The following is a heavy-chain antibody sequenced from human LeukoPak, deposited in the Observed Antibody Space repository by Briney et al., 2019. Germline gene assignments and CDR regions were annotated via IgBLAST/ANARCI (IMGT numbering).Heavy chain of an antibody. J-gene: IGHJ4*02. CDR3: AKGREGVPAASY. D-gene: IGHD2-2*01. CDR1: GFTFSSYA. CDR2: ISYDGSNK. Sequence: GRSLRLSCAASGFTFSSYAMHWVRQAPGKGLEWVAVISYDGSNKYYADSVKGRFTISRDNSKNTLYLQMNSLRAEDTAVYYCAKGREGVPAASYWGQGTLVTVSS. V-gene: IGHV3-30*14.